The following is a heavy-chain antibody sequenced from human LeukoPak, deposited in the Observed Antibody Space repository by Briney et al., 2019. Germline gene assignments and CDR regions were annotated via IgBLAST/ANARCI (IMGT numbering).Heavy chain of an antibody. CDR3: ARGRQRRDYYDSSGYRPYYFDY. Sequence: PSETLSLTCAVYGGSFSGYYWSWIRQPPGKGLEWIGEINYSGTTNHNPSLKSRVTISIDTPMNQFSLKLTSVTAADTAVYFCARGRQRRDYYDSSGYRPYYFDYWGQGTLVTVSS. CDR2: INYSGTT. D-gene: IGHD3-22*01. V-gene: IGHV4-34*01. CDR1: GGSFSGYY. J-gene: IGHJ4*02.